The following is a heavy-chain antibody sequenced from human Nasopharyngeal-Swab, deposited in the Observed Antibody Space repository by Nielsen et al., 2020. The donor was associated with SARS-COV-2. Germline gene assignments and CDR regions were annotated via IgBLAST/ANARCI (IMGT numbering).Heavy chain of an antibody. CDR1: GFTFSSYS. D-gene: IGHD3-10*01. CDR2: ISSSSSYI. J-gene: IGHJ4*02. V-gene: IGHV3-21*01. CDR3: ASSGPGALFDY. Sequence: GESLKISCAASGFTFSSYSMNWVRQAPGKGLEWVSSISSSSSYIYYADSVKGRFTISRDNAKNSLYLQMNSLRAEDTAVYYCASSGPGALFDYWGQGTLVTVSS.